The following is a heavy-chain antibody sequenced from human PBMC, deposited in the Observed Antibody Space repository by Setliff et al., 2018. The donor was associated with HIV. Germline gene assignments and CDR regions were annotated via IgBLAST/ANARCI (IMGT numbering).Heavy chain of an antibody. CDR1: GYSFSSYW. CDR3: ARLGGICSGGSCTALAYTMDV. D-gene: IGHD2-15*01. Sequence: GESLKISCKGSGYSFSSYWIGWVRQMPGKGLEWMGIIYPGDSDTRYSPSFQGQVTISADKSISTAYLQCSSLKASDTAMYYCARLGGICSGGSCTALAYTMDVWGQGTTGTVS. J-gene: IGHJ6*02. V-gene: IGHV5-51*01. CDR2: IYPGDSDT.